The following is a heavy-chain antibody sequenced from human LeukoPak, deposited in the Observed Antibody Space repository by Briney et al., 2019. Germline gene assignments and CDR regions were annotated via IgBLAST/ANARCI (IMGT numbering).Heavy chain of an antibody. Sequence: SETLSLTCTVSGGSNSSYYWSWIRQPPGKGLEWIGYIYYSGSTNYNPSLKSRVTISVDTSKNQFSLRLSSVTAADTAVYYCARGRYYYDSSGYHFDYWGQGTLVTVSS. CDR2: IYYSGST. J-gene: IGHJ4*02. CDR1: GGSNSSYY. V-gene: IGHV4-59*01. D-gene: IGHD3-22*01. CDR3: ARGRYYYDSSGYHFDY.